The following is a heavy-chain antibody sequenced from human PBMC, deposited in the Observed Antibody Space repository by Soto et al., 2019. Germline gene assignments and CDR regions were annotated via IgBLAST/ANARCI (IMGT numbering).Heavy chain of an antibody. Sequence: GGSLRLSCAASGFTFSSYAMSWVRQAPGKGLEWVSAISGSGGSTYYADSVKGRFTISRDNSKNTLYLQMNSLRAEDTAVYYCAKAGGGSYSWYGMDVWGQGTTVTVSS. CDR3: AKAGGGSYSWYGMDV. J-gene: IGHJ6*02. V-gene: IGHV3-23*01. CDR1: GFTFSSYA. D-gene: IGHD3-16*01. CDR2: ISGSGGST.